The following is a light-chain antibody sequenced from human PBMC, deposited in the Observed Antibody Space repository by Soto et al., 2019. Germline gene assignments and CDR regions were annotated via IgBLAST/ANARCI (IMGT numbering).Light chain of an antibody. CDR3: QQNNNWPPIT. Sequence: EIVLTQSPGTLSLSPGERAILSWRASQSVRSNYLAWYRQKPGQAPRLLIYGASTRATGVPDRFSGSGSGTVFTLTISSLQSEDFALYYCQQNNNWPPITFGQGTRLDIK. CDR1: QSVRSN. J-gene: IGKJ5*01. V-gene: IGKV3-15*01. CDR2: GAS.